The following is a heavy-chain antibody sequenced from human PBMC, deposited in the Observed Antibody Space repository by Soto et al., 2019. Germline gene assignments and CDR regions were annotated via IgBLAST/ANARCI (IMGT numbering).Heavy chain of an antibody. D-gene: IGHD2-2*01. J-gene: IGHJ6*02. CDR3: ASIRPDIVVVPAASTGGMDV. CDR1: GGSFSGYY. Sequence: SETLSLTCAVYGGSFSGYYWSWIRQPPGKGLEWIGEINHSGSTNYSPSLKSRVTISVDTSKNQFSLKLSSVTAADTAVYYCASIRPDIVVVPAASTGGMDVWGQGTTVTVSS. CDR2: INHSGST. V-gene: IGHV4-34*01.